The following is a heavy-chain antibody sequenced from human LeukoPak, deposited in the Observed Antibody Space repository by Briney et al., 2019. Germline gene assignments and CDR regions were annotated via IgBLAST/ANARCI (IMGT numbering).Heavy chain of an antibody. CDR2: ISAYNGNT. D-gene: IGHD3-10*01. CDR3: ARETMVRGVIITYFDY. V-gene: IGHV1-18*04. CDR1: GYTFTSYG. J-gene: IGHJ4*02. Sequence: ASVKVSCKASGYTFTSYGISWVRQAPGQGLEWMEWISAYNGNTNYAQKLQGRVTMTTDTSTSTAYMELRSLRSDDTAVYYCARETMVRGVIITYFDYWGQGTLVTVSS.